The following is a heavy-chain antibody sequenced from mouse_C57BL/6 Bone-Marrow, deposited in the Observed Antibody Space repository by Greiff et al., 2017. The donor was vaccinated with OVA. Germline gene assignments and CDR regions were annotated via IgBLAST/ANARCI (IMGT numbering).Heavy chain of an antibody. D-gene: IGHD1-1*01. J-gene: IGHJ2*01. CDR1: GFNIKDDY. CDR2: IDPENGDT. V-gene: IGHV14-4*01. Sequence: VQLQQSGAELVRPGASVKLSCTASGFNIKDDYMHWVKQRPEQGLEWIGWIDPENGDTEYASKFQGKATITADTSSNTAYLQLSSLTSEDTAVYCDTITTVVADYWGQGTTLTVSS. CDR3: TITTVVADY.